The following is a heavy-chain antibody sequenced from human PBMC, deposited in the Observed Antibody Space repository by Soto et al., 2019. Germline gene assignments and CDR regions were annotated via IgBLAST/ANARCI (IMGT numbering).Heavy chain of an antibody. CDR1: GASISSDNW. CDR3: ARANLNWFDP. CDR2: IYHSGST. V-gene: IGHV4-4*02. J-gene: IGHJ5*02. Sequence: SETLSLTXAVSGASISSDNWWSWVRQPPGKGLEWIGEIYHSGSTNYNPSLKSRVTISVDKSKKHFSLKLRSVTAADTAVYYCARANLNWFDPWGRGTLVTV.